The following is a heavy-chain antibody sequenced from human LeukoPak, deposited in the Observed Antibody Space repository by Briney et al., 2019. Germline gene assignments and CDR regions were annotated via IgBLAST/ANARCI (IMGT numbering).Heavy chain of an antibody. V-gene: IGHV3-23*01. J-gene: IGHJ4*02. D-gene: IGHD5-24*01. CDR2: ISGSGGST. CDR3: AKDWGPGGWLQLVKLDY. CDR1: GFAFSRYS. Sequence: GGSLRLSCAASGFAFSRYSMNWVRQAPGKGLEWVSAISGSGGSTYYADSVKGRFTISRDNSKNTLYLQMNSLRAEDTAVYYCAKDWGPGGWLQLVKLDYWGQGTLVTVSS.